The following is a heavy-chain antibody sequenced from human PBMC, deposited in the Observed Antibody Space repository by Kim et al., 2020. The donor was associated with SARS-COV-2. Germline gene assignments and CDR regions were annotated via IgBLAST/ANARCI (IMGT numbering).Heavy chain of an antibody. Sequence: GGSLRLSCAASGFTFSSYAMSWVRQAPGKGLEWVSAISGSGGSTYYADSVKGRFTISRDNSKNTLYLQMNSLRAEDTAVYYCAKDEYYYDSSGYYYWGQGTLVTVSS. V-gene: IGHV3-23*01. CDR1: GFTFSSYA. CDR2: ISGSGGST. CDR3: AKDEYYYDSSGYYY. D-gene: IGHD3-22*01. J-gene: IGHJ4*02.